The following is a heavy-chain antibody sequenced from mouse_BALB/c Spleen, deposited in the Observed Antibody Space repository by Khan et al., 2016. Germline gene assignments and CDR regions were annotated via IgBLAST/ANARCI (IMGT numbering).Heavy chain of an antibody. D-gene: IGHD2-4*01. V-gene: IGHV14-3*02. CDR3: ARYPYDYDVGFAY. CDR1: GFNIKDTY. CDR2: IDPANGNT. J-gene: IGHJ3*01. Sequence: VQLQQSGAELVKPGASVKLSCTASGFNIKDTYMHWVKQRPEQGLEWIGRIDPANGNTKYDPKFQGKATITADTSSNTAYLQLSSLTSEDTAVYCRARYPYDYDVGFAYWGQGTLVTDSA.